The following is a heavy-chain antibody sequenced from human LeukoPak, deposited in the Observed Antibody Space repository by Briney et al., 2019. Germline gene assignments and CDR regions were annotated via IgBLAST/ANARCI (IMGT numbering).Heavy chain of an antibody. D-gene: IGHD3-16*01. CDR2: IHTSWTT. V-gene: IGHV4-4*07. CDR1: GGSMSDYY. Sequence: SETLSLTCTVSGGSMSDYYWSFIRQPAGKGLEWIRRIHTSWTTYFNPSLKSRVTMSVDTSKNQFSLRLTSMTGADTAVYFCARGDYYDGGGRNWFDPWGQGTLVTVSS. J-gene: IGHJ5*02. CDR3: ARGDYYDGGGRNWFDP.